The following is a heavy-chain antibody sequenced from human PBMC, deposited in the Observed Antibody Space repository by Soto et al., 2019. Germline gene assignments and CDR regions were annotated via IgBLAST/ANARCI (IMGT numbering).Heavy chain of an antibody. CDR1: GYSFTNYG. J-gene: IGHJ6*03. CDR2: ISAYNGNT. Sequence: QDQLVQSGVEVKKPGASVKVSCKASGYSFTNYGITWVRQAPGQGFERMGWISAYNGNTNYAPKSQGRVTLPTHAFPSTAYLELRSPRSDDTAVYYCARDRGVAPPVAGNTHYYYYMDVWGKGTTVTVSS. CDR3: ARDRGVAPPVAGNTHYYYYMDV. D-gene: IGHD6-19*01. V-gene: IGHV1-18*01.